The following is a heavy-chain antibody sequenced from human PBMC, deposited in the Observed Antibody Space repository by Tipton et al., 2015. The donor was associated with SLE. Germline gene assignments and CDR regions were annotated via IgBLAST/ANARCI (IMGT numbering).Heavy chain of an antibody. Sequence: QVQLVQSGAEVKKPGASVKVSCKASGYNFSNYDITWVRQAPGQGLEWMGWISTYKGDTNFARRLQGRVTMTTDTSTSTAYMDLRSLRSDDTAGYYWARAPGVRVFDYWGQGTLVTVSS. J-gene: IGHJ4*02. V-gene: IGHV1-18*01. D-gene: IGHD3-10*01. CDR1: GYNFSNYD. CDR2: ISTYKGDT. CDR3: ARAPGVRVFDY.